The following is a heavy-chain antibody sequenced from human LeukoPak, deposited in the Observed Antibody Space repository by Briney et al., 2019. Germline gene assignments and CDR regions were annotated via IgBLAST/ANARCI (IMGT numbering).Heavy chain of an antibody. CDR2: ISSSGDTI. CDR3: ARDRRLTFGGVIVPFDY. J-gene: IGHJ4*02. CDR1: GFTFSSYE. Sequence: PGGSLRLSCADSGFTFSSYEMNWVRQVPGKGLEWVSYISSSGDTIYYADSVKGRFTISRDNAKNSLYLQMNSLRAEDTGLYYCARDRRLTFGGVIVPFDYWGQGTLVTVSS. D-gene: IGHD3-16*02. V-gene: IGHV3-48*03.